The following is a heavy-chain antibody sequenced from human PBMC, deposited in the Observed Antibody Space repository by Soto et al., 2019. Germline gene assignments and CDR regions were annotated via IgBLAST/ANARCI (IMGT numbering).Heavy chain of an antibody. CDR1: GGSISSGDYS. D-gene: IGHD3-3*01. CDR2: IYHSGST. CDR3: ARDSLFWSGYPSYYYYGMDV. Sequence: PSETLSLTCAVSGGSISSGDYSWSWIRQPPGKGLEWIGYIYHSGSTYYNPSLKSRVTISVDRSKNQFSLKLSSVTAADTAVYYCARDSLFWSGYPSYYYYGMDVWGQGTTVTVSS. V-gene: IGHV4-30-2*01. J-gene: IGHJ6*02.